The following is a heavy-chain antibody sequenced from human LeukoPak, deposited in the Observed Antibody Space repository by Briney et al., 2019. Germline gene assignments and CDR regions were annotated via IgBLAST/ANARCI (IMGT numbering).Heavy chain of an antibody. Sequence: NPSETLSLTCTVSGGSISSYYWSWIRQPPGKGLEWIGYIYYSGSTNYNPSLKSRVTISVDTSKNQFSLKLSSVTAADTAVYYCASTTVTRRYWYFDLWGRGTLVTVSS. CDR3: ASTTVTRRYWYFDL. V-gene: IGHV4-59*12. CDR2: IYYSGST. CDR1: GGSISSYY. J-gene: IGHJ2*01. D-gene: IGHD4-17*01.